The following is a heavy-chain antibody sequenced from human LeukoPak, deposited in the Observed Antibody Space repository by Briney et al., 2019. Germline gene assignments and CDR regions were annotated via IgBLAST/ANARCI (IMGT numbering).Heavy chain of an antibody. V-gene: IGHV4-61*02. D-gene: IGHD3-22*01. CDR1: GGSISSGSYY. J-gene: IGHJ4*02. Sequence: SETLSLTCTVSGGSISSGSYYWSWIRQPAGKGLEWIGRIYTSGSTNYNPSLKSRVTISVDTSKNQFSLKLSSVTAADTAVYYCARSSGHSSGFRVDYWGQGTLVTVSS. CDR3: ARSSGHSSGFRVDY. CDR2: IYTSGST.